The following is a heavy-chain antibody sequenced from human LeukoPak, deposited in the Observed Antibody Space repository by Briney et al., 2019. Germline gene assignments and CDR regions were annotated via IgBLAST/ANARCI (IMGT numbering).Heavy chain of an antibody. J-gene: IGHJ4*02. CDR2: IIPILGIA. V-gene: IGHV1-69*04. D-gene: IGHD6-6*01. CDR1: GGTFSSYA. CDR3: ARASNSSSSGLIY. Sequence: SVKVSCKASGGTFSSYAISWVRQAPGQGLEWMGRIIPILGIANYAQKFQGRVTITADKSTSTAYMELSSLRSEDTAVYYCARASNSSSSGLIYWGQGTLVTVSS.